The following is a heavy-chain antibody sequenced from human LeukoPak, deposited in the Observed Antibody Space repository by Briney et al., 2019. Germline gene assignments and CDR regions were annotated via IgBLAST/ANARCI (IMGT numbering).Heavy chain of an antibody. D-gene: IGHD3-10*01. V-gene: IGHV3-30*18. CDR2: ISYDGSNK. Sequence: GGSLRLSCAASGFTFSSYGMHWVRQAPGKGLEWVAVISYDGSNKYYADSVKGRFTISRDNSKNSLYLQMNSLRAEDTAVYYCAKEVRSYYYYYGMDVWGQGTTVTVSS. CDR1: GFTFSSYG. CDR3: AKEVRSYYYYYGMDV. J-gene: IGHJ6*02.